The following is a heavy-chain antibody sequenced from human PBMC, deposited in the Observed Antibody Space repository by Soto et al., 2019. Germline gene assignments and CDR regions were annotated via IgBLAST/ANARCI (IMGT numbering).Heavy chain of an antibody. CDR3: ARDELRLGELSFYGMDV. Sequence: QVQLVQSGAEVKKPGSSVKVSCKASGGTFSSYAISWVRQAPGQGLEWMGGIIPIFGTANYAQKFQGRVTITADESTSTAYMELSSLRSEDTAVYYCARDELRLGELSFYGMDVWGQGTTVNVSS. D-gene: IGHD3-16*01. J-gene: IGHJ6*02. CDR2: IIPIFGTA. CDR1: GGTFSSYA. V-gene: IGHV1-69*01.